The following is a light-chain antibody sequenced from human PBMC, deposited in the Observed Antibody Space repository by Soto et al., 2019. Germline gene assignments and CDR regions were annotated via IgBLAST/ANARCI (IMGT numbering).Light chain of an antibody. CDR3: ISYKTADTFL. CDR2: EAT. J-gene: IGLJ1*01. CDR1: SSDIGASNF. Sequence: SVLTPLPSLSGSPGQSITVSCTGTSSDIGASNFVSWYQHLPGRAPKVIIFEATNRPSGVSNRFSGSKSGITASLTISGLQADDEAEYFCISYKTADTFLFGTGTKVTVL. V-gene: IGLV2-14*01.